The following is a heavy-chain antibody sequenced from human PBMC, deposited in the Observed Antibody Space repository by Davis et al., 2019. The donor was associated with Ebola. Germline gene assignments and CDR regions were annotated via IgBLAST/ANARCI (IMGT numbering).Heavy chain of an antibody. Sequence: AASVTVSCKASGYTFTSYAMHWVRQAPGQRLEWMGWINAGNGNTKYSQKFQGRVTITRDTSASTAYMELSSLRSEDTAVYYCARDLGQWLAYYYYGMDVWGQGTTVTVSS. V-gene: IGHV1-3*01. CDR2: INAGNGNT. D-gene: IGHD6-19*01. J-gene: IGHJ6*02. CDR1: GYTFTSYA. CDR3: ARDLGQWLAYYYYGMDV.